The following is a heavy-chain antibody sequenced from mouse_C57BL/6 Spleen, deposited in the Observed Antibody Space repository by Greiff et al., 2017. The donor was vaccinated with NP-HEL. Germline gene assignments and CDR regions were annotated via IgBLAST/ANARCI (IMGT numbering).Heavy chain of an antibody. Sequence: QVQLQQSGAELVKPGASVKISCKASGYAFSSYWMNWVKQRPGKGLEWIGQIYPGDGDTNYNGKFKGKATLTADKSSSTAYMQLSSLTSEDSAVYFCAIGHDGYYNWYFDVWGTGTTVTVSS. CDR2: IYPGDGDT. CDR3: AIGHDGYYNWYFDV. CDR1: GYAFSSYW. V-gene: IGHV1-80*01. J-gene: IGHJ1*03. D-gene: IGHD2-3*01.